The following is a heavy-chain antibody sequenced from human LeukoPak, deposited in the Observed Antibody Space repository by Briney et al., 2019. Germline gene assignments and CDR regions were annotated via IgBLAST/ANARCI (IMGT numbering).Heavy chain of an antibody. J-gene: IGHJ6*03. Sequence: ASVKVSCKASGYTFTSYDINWVRQATGQGLEWMGWMNPNSGNTGYAQKFQGRVTMTRNTSISTAYMELSSLRSEDTAVYYCATETRYCSGGSCFYPYYYYMDVWGKGTTVTASS. CDR3: ATETRYCSGGSCFYPYYYYMDV. V-gene: IGHV1-8*01. CDR2: MNPNSGNT. CDR1: GYTFTSYD. D-gene: IGHD2-15*01.